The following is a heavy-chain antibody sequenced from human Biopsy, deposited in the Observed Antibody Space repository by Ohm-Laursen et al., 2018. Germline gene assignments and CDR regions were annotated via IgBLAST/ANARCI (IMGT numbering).Heavy chain of an antibody. V-gene: IGHV4-59*11. CDR2: ISYTGYT. J-gene: IGHJ4*02. CDR3: ARGSNDFGGLYFPR. D-gene: IGHD4-23*01. CDR1: GGSFTGHY. Sequence: SDTLSLTCAVSGGSFTGHYWSWIRQPPGKGLEWIGHISYTGYTSYNSSLKSRVTISVATSRNHFSLRLSSLTAADTAVYYCARGSNDFGGLYFPRWGQGTLLTVSS.